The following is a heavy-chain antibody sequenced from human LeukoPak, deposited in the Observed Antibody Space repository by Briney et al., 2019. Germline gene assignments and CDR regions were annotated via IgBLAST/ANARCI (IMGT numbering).Heavy chain of an antibody. Sequence: GGSLRLSCAASGFTFSSYSMNWVRQAPGKGLEWVSYISSSSTIYYADSVKGRFTISRDNAKNSLYLQMNSLRAEDTAVYYCARGRSIAARLDAFDIWGQGTMVTVSS. D-gene: IGHD6-6*01. CDR3: ARGRSIAARLDAFDI. CDR2: ISSSSTI. J-gene: IGHJ3*02. V-gene: IGHV3-48*04. CDR1: GFTFSSYS.